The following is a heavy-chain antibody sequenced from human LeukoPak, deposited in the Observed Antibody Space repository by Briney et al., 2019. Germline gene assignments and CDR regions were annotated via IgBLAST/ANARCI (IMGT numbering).Heavy chain of an antibody. D-gene: IGHD1-26*01. CDR3: ARLSGSSYYHYYYMDV. J-gene: IGHJ6*03. CDR1: GFTFSDYY. Sequence: PGGSLRLSCAASGFTFSDYYMSWIRQAPGKGLEWVSYISSSGSTIYYADSVKGRFTISRDNAKNSLYLQMNSLRAEDTAVYYCARLSGSSYYHYYYMDVWGKGTTVTISS. V-gene: IGHV3-11*01. CDR2: ISSSGSTI.